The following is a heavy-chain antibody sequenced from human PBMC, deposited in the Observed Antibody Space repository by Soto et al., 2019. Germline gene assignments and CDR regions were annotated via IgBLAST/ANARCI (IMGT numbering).Heavy chain of an antibody. CDR1: GGSISSSNW. V-gene: IGHV4-4*02. J-gene: IGHJ4*02. CDR2: IYHSGST. D-gene: IGHD3-10*01. Sequence: QVQLQESGPGLVKPSGTLSLTCAVSGGSISSSNWWSWVRQPPGKGLEWIGEIYHSGSTNYNPSLKSRVTISVDKSKNQFSLKLSSVTAADTAVYYCARWYYYGSGKRGARWGFDYWGQGTLVTVSS. CDR3: ARWYYYGSGKRGARWGFDY.